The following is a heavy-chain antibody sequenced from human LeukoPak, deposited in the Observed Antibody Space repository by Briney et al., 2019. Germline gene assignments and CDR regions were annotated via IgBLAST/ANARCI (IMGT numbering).Heavy chain of an antibody. CDR1: GGSIRSSSYY. CDR3: ARLGGRYSTPPGY. D-gene: IGHD1-26*01. V-gene: IGHV4-39*01. Sequence: SETLSLTCTVSGGSIRSSSYYWGRTRQPPGKGLEWIGSTYYSGSTYYNPSLESRVTISVDTSKNQFSLKLSSVTAADTAVYYCARLGGRYSTPPGYWGQGTLVTVSS. J-gene: IGHJ4*02. CDR2: TYYSGST.